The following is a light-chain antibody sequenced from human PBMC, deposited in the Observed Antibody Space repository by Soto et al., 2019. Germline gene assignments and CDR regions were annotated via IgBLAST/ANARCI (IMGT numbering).Light chain of an antibody. Sequence: EIVMTQSPATLSVSPGERATLSCRAGQSVSSGLAWYQQKPGQAPRLLIYDASSRATGIPDRFSGGGSGTDFTLTISRLEPEDFAVCYCQQRSNWPPLTFGQGTRLEIK. CDR1: QSVSSG. CDR2: DAS. J-gene: IGKJ5*01. V-gene: IGKV3D-20*02. CDR3: QQRSNWPPLT.